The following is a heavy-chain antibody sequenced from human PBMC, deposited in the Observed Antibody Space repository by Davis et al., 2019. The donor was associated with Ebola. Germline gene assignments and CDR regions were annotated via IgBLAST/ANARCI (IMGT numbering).Heavy chain of an antibody. CDR2: IIPILGIA. CDR3: AGHFWSGPQGP. CDR1: GGTFSSYA. D-gene: IGHD3-3*02. Sequence: AASVKVSCKASGGTFSSYAISWVRQAPGQGLEWMGRIIPILGIANYAQKFQGRVTITADKSTSTAYMELSSLRSEDTAVYYCAGHFWSGPQGPWGQGTLVTVSS. J-gene: IGHJ4*02. V-gene: IGHV1-69*04.